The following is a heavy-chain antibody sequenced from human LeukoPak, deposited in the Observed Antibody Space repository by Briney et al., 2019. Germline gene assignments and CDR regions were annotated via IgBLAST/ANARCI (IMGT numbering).Heavy chain of an antibody. CDR1: GFNFPTSW. J-gene: IGHJ4*02. Sequence: GGSLRLSCTTSGFNFPTSWMHWVRQAPGKGLVWVSRINGDGRTRNYADSVKGRFIISRDNAENTVYLQMNSLRAEDTAVYYCARNSDMNFDCWGQGTLVTVS. V-gene: IGHV3-74*01. D-gene: IGHD2/OR15-2a*01. CDR3: ARNSDMNFDC. CDR2: INGDGRTR.